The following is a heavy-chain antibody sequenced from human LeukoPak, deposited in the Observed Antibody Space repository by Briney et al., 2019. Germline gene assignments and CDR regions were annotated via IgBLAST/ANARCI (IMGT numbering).Heavy chain of an antibody. J-gene: IGHJ4*02. D-gene: IGHD4-11*01. CDR1: GYSISRDYY. CDR3: GRVSTTVAVKY. CDR2: SYRSGST. Sequence: TSETLSLTCAVSGYSISRDYYWGRIRQPPGKGLEWIGNSYRSGSTDYNPSLKSRVTISVDTSKNQFSLKLSSTTAADKAVCYFGRVSTTVAVKYCGQGILVTISS. V-gene: IGHV4-38-2*01.